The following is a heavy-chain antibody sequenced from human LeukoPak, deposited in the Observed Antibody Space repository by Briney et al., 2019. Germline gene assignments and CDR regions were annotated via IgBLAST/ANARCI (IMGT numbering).Heavy chain of an antibody. Sequence: GGSLRLSCVASGFTFSRFEMNCVRQAPGKGLEWVSYISGSGSSIYYADSVKGRFTISRDNAKNSLYLQMNSLRGEDTAVYYCARDMGYCSSSNCYTYYLDYWGQGILVTVSS. J-gene: IGHJ4*02. CDR1: GFTFSRFE. CDR2: ISGSGSSI. V-gene: IGHV3-48*03. D-gene: IGHD2-2*01. CDR3: ARDMGYCSSSNCYTYYLDY.